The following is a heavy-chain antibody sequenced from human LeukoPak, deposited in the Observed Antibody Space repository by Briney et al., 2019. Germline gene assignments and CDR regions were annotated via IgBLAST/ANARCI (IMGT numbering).Heavy chain of an antibody. J-gene: IGHJ4*02. CDR1: GYTLTELS. CDR3: ATVSDSGSFKPGGY. V-gene: IGHV1-24*01. Sequence: ASVKVSCKVSGYTLTELSMHWVRQAPGKGLEWMGGFDPEDGETICAQKFQGRVTMTEDTSTDTAYMELSSLRSEDTAAYYCATVSDSGSFKPGGYWGQGTLVTVSS. D-gene: IGHD1-26*01. CDR2: FDPEDGET.